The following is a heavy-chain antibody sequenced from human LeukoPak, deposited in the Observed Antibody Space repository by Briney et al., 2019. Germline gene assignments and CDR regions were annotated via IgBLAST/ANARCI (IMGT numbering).Heavy chain of an antibody. D-gene: IGHD3-3*01. CDR2: ISGSGGST. V-gene: IGHV3-23*01. CDR1: GLTFSSYA. CDR3: ARDLVAIFGVGNLDY. Sequence: GGSLRLSCAASGLTFSSYAMSWVRQAPGKGLEWVSAISGSGGSTYYADSVKGRFTISRDNAKNSLYLQMNSLRAEDTAVYYCARDLVAIFGVGNLDYWGQGTLVTVSS. J-gene: IGHJ4*02.